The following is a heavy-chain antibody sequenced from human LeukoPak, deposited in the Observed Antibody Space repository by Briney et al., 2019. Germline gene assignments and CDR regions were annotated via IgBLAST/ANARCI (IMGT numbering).Heavy chain of an antibody. V-gene: IGHV4-59*08. CDR1: GGSISSYY. D-gene: IGHD3-22*01. CDR2: ICYSGST. J-gene: IGHJ3*02. CDR3: ARSRGYYYTNAFDI. Sequence: SETLSLTCTVSGGSISSYYWSWIRQPPGKGLEWIGYICYSGSTYYNPSLKSRVTISVDTSKNQFSLKLSSVTAADTAVYYCARSRGYYYTNAFDIWGQGTMVTVSS.